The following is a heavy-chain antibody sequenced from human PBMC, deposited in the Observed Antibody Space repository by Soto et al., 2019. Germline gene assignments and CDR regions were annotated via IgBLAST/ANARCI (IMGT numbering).Heavy chain of an antibody. CDR3: ARDYDCSGGSCGLDWFAP. V-gene: IGHV1-18*01. D-gene: IGHD2-15*01. J-gene: IGHJ5*02. CDR2: ISAYNGNT. Sequence: VASVKVSCKASGGTFSSYAISWVRQAPGQGLEWMGWISAYNGNTNYAQKLQGRVTMTTDTSTSTAYMELRSLRSDDTAVYYCARDYDCSGGSCGLDWFAPWGQGTLVTVSS. CDR1: GGTFSSYA.